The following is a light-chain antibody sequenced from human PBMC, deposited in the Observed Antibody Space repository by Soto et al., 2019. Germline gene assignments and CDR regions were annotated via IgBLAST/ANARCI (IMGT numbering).Light chain of an antibody. CDR1: QSARRN. CDR3: QKCKVDPFT. V-gene: IGKV3-15*01. CDR2: GAS. J-gene: IGKJ4*01. Sequence: EIVRTQSPATLSVSPGERATLSCRASQSARRNLAWYQQKPGQAPWXFIYGASTRETGIPARFSGSEAGTEFTRTISSLQPEDAATYYCQKCKVDPFTFGGGTKVDIK.